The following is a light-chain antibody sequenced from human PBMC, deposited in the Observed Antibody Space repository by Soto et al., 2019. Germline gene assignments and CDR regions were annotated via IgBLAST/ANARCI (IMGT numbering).Light chain of an antibody. CDR3: SSYRSSNTVV. CDR2: EVT. CDR1: SSDIGGYDY. V-gene: IGLV2-14*01. J-gene: IGLJ2*01. Sequence: QPVLTQPASVSGSPGQSITISCTGTSSDIGGYDYVSWFQQHPGKAPKLMLYEVTNRPSGVSNRVSGSKSGNTASLTISGLQAEDEAHYYCSSYRSSNTVVFGGGTQLTVL.